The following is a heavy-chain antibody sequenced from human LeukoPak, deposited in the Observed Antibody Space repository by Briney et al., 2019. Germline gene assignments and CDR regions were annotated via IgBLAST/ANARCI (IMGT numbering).Heavy chain of an antibody. D-gene: IGHD6-13*01. CDR2: FDPEDSET. Sequence: GASVKVSCKVSGYTLTELSMHWVRQAPGKGLEWMGGFDPEDSETIYAQKFQGRVTMTEDTSTDTAYMELSSLRSEDTAVYYCATGGAAAGLNWFDPWGQGTLVTASS. CDR3: ATGGAAAGLNWFDP. CDR1: GYTLTELS. V-gene: IGHV1-24*01. J-gene: IGHJ5*02.